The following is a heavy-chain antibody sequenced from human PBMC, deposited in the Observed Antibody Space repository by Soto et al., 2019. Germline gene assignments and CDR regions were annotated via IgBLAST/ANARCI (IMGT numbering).Heavy chain of an antibody. J-gene: IGHJ4*02. Sequence: QVQLVQSGAEVKKPGSSVRVSCKASGDTLTFYSINWVRQAHGLGLEWMGRINPILSMSNYAQRFQGRVTMTTDKPTSTAYMELSSLRSEATAMYYCASSYGSGYRAFDYWGQGALVTVSS. D-gene: IGHD3-10*01. V-gene: IGHV1-69*02. CDR3: ASSYGSGYRAFDY. CDR2: INPILSMS. CDR1: GDTLTFYS.